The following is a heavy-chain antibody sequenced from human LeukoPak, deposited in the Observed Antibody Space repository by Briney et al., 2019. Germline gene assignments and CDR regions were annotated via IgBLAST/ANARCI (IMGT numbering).Heavy chain of an antibody. CDR1: GFTFNYYA. V-gene: IGHV3-23*01. J-gene: IGHJ1*01. CDR3: VRHDSYIPF. Sequence: PGGSLTLSCAASGFTFNYYAMSWVRQIPGKGLEWVSGISDGGGSTYYTDFVKGRFTISRDNSKDTVFLQMNNLRAADTGLYFCVRHDSYIPFWGQGSLVTVSS. D-gene: IGHD5-18*01. CDR2: ISDGGGST.